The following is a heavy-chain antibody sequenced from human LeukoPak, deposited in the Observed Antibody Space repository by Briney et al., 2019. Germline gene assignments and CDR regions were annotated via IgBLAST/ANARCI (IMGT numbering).Heavy chain of an antibody. Sequence: GASVKVSCKASGGTFSSYAISWVRQAPGQGLEWMGGIIPIFGTANYAQKFQGRVTITADESTSTAYMELSSLRSEDTAVYYCANGDILTGYAYYYYGMDVWGQGTTVTVSS. V-gene: IGHV1-69*13. CDR2: IIPIFGTA. D-gene: IGHD3-9*01. CDR1: GGTFSSYA. CDR3: ANGDILTGYAYYYYGMDV. J-gene: IGHJ6*02.